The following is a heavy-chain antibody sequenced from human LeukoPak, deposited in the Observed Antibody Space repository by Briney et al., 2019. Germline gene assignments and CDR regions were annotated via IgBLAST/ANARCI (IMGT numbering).Heavy chain of an antibody. Sequence: GGSLILSCAASGFTFSDYYMSWIRQAPGKGLECVSYISSSGSTIYYTDSVKGRFTISRDNAKNSLYLQMNSLRAEDTAVYFCARDSAPSIASRPYPDYWGQGTLVTVSS. CDR3: ARDSAPSIASRPYPDY. D-gene: IGHD6-6*01. V-gene: IGHV3-11*04. CDR1: GFTFSDYY. CDR2: ISSSGSTI. J-gene: IGHJ4*02.